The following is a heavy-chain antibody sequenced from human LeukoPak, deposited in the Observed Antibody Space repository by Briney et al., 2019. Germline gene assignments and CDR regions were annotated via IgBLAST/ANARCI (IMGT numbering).Heavy chain of an antibody. CDR3: ARGSTGYSYGSDRFNY. J-gene: IGHJ4*02. D-gene: IGHD5-18*01. CDR2: IYYSGST. CDR1: GGSISSYY. V-gene: IGHV4-59*08. Sequence: SETLSLTCTVSGGSISSYYWSWIRQPPGKGLEWIGYIYYSGSTNYNPSLKSRVTISVDTSKNQFSLKLSSVTAADTAVYYCARGSTGYSYGSDRFNYWGQGTLVTVFS.